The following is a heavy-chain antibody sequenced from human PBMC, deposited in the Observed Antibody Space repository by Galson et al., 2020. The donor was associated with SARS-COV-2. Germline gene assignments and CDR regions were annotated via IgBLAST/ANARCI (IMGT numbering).Heavy chain of an antibody. CDR2: ISGYNGNT. CDR1: GYTFTTYG. D-gene: IGHD4-17*01. V-gene: IGHV1-18*01. CDR3: GRGGTVTGGMDV. J-gene: IGHJ6*02. Sequence: ASAKVSCKASGYTFTTYGIGWVRQAPGQGLEWMGWISGYNGNTNYAQKLQGRVTMTTDTSTNTAYMELRSLRSDGTAVYYYGRGGTVTGGMDVWGQGTTVTVSS.